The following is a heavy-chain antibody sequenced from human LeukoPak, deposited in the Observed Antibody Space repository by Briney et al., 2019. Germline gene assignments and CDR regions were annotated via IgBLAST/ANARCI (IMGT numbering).Heavy chain of an antibody. Sequence: PSETLSLTWTVAGGSISNYYWSWIRQSAGKGLEWIGRIHSSGSTNFNPSLRSRVTMSADTSKHQFSLWLTSVTAADTALYYCARGIATITQDSFDVWGLGTMVTVSS. CDR2: IHSSGST. CDR3: ARGIATITQDSFDV. J-gene: IGHJ3*01. V-gene: IGHV4-4*07. CDR1: GGSISNYY. D-gene: IGHD1-26*01.